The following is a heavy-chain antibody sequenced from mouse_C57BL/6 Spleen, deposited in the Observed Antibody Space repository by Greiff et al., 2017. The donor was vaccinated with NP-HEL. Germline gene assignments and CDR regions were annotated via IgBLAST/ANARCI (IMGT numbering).Heavy chain of an antibody. V-gene: IGHV1-69*01. Sequence: VQLQQPGAELVMPGASVKLSCKASGYTFTSYWMHWVKQRPGQGLEWIGEIDPSDSYTNYNQKFKGKSTLTVDKSSSTAYMQLSSLTSEDSAVYYCARGAKRGYFDVWGTGTTVTVSS. J-gene: IGHJ1*03. CDR1: GYTFTSYW. CDR3: ARGAKRGYFDV. CDR2: IDPSDSYT.